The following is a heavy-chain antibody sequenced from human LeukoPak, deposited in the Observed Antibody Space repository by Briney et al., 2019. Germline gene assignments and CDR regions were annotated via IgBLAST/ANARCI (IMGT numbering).Heavy chain of an antibody. D-gene: IGHD3-10*01. V-gene: IGHV3-53*01. CDR2: IYSGGST. CDR1: GFTVSSNY. J-gene: IGHJ4*02. CDR3: AQDYSDVDSYYHPYGD. Sequence: GGSLRLSCAASGFTVSSNYMSWVRQAPGKGLEWVSVIYSGGSTYYADSVEGRFTISRDDAKNALFLQMYSLRPEDTAFYYCAQDYSDVDSYYHPYGDWGQGTLVTVSS.